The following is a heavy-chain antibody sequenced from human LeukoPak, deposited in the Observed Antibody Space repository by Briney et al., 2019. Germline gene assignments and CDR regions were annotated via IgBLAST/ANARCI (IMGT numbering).Heavy chain of an antibody. V-gene: IGHV1-69*04. J-gene: IGHJ4*02. D-gene: IGHD3-10*01. CDR2: IIPILGIA. CDR3: ARDEGSGNIP. Sequence: SVKVSCKASGYTFTSYGISWVRQAPGQGLEWMGRIIPILGIANYAQKFQGRVTITADKSTSTAYMELSSLRSEDTAVYYCARDEGSGNIPWGQGTLVTVSS. CDR1: GYTFTSYG.